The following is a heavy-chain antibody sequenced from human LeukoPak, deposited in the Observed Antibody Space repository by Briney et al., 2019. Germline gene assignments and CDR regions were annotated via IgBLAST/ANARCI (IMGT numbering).Heavy chain of an antibody. D-gene: IGHD2-2*01. V-gene: IGHV3-23*01. CDR3: ATGYCSSTSCPNWFDP. CDR2: ISGSGGST. Sequence: GGSLRLSCAASGFTFSSYAMSWVRQAPGKGLEWVSAISGSGGSTYYADSVKGRFTISRDNYKNTLYLQMNSLRAEDTAVYYCATGYCSSTSCPNWFDPWGQGTLVTVSP. J-gene: IGHJ5*02. CDR1: GFTFSSYA.